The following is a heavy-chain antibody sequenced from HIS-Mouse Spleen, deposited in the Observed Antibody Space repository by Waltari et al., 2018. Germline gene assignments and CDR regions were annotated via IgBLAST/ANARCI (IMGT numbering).Heavy chain of an antibody. CDR2: INPNSGGT. CDR1: GYTFTGYY. CDR3: AREPLRDGYNSYYYYGMDV. D-gene: IGHD5-12*01. V-gene: IGHV1-2*02. Sequence: GASVKVSCKASGYTFTGYYMHWVRQAPGQGLEWMGWINPNSGGTNYAQKFQGRVTMTRDTSISTAYMELSRLRSDDTAVYYCAREPLRDGYNSYYYYGMDVWGQGTTVTVSS. J-gene: IGHJ6*02.